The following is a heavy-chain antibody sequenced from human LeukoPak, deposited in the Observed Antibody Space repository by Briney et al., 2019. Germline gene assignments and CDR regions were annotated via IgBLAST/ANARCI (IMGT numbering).Heavy chain of an antibody. J-gene: IGHJ4*02. CDR1: GFTFSGSA. D-gene: IGHD6-19*01. V-gene: IGHV3-73*01. CDR2: IRSKANSYAT. Sequence: GGSLRLSCAASGFTFSGSAMHWVRQASGKGLEWVGRIRSKANSYATAYAASVKGRFTISRDDSQNTAYLQMNSLKTEDTAVYYCATPGSGWEDYWGQGTLVTVSS. CDR3: ATPGSGWEDY.